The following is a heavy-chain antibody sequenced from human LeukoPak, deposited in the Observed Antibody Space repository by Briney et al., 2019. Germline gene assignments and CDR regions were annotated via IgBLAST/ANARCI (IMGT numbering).Heavy chain of an antibody. Sequence: GESLKISCRASGYSFINYWIGWVRQLSGKGLEWMGVIYPGDSDTRYSPSFQGQVTISADKSITTAYLQWSSLKASDTAMYYCGRHQHSGSYGAFDIGGQGTMVTVPS. J-gene: IGHJ3*02. CDR3: GRHQHSGSYGAFDI. CDR2: IYPGDSDT. D-gene: IGHD1-26*01. CDR1: GYSFINYW. V-gene: IGHV5-51*01.